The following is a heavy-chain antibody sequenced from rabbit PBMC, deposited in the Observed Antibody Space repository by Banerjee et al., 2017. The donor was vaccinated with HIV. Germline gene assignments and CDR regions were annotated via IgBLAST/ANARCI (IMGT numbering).Heavy chain of an antibody. V-gene: IGHV1S45*01. CDR2: IDPVFGST. Sequence: QEQLVESGGGLVQPEGSLTLTCTASGFSFTNNYWMCWVRQAPGKGLEWIGYIDPVFGSTYYASWVNGRFTISSHNAQNTLYLQLNSLTAADTATYFCARDRNSYDDYGDGWLDLWGPGTLVTVS. CDR1: GFSFTNNYW. D-gene: IGHD2-1*01. CDR3: ARDRNSYDDYGDGWLDL. J-gene: IGHJ5*01.